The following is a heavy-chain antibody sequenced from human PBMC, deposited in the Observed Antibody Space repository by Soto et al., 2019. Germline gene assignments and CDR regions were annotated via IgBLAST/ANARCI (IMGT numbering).Heavy chain of an antibody. D-gene: IGHD6-13*01. V-gene: IGHV1-18*01. J-gene: IGHJ1*01. CDR1: GYTFTNYG. CDR2: IIAYNGNT. Sequence: ASVKISCKASGYTFTNYGINGVRQAPGQGLEWMGWIIAYNGNTNDTQKPQGSVTMTTDTSTTTAYMELRSLISDDTAVYYCARGRDYSSWSSAYYFQRWGQGTLVTVSS. CDR3: ARGRDYSSWSSAYYFQR.